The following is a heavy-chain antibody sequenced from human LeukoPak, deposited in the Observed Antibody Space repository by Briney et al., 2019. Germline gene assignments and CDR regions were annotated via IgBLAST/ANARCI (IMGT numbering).Heavy chain of an antibody. V-gene: IGHV3-9*01. CDR3: AKDIDPKFTSGWYIDY. J-gene: IGHJ4*02. Sequence: GGSLRLSCAASGFSFEDYAMHWVRQAPGKGLEWVSGISWNSVSIDYADSVKGRFTIFRDNAKNSLYLQMNSLRAEDTALYYCAKDIDPKFTSGWYIDYWGQGTLVTVSS. CDR2: ISWNSVSI. D-gene: IGHD6-19*01. CDR1: GFSFEDYA.